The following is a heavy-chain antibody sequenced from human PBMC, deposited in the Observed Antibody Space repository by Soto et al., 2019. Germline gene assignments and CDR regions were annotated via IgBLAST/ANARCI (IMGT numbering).Heavy chain of an antibody. CDR2: INAGNGNT. V-gene: IGHV1-3*01. Sequence: QVHLVQSGAEVKKPGASVKVSCKASGYTFTSYAMHWVRQAPGQRLEWMGWINAGNGNTKYSQKFQGSVTITRDTSASTAYMELSSLRSEDTAVYYCARILGYCSGGSCGYWGQGTLVTVSS. D-gene: IGHD2-15*01. CDR1: GYTFTSYA. J-gene: IGHJ4*02. CDR3: ARILGYCSGGSCGY.